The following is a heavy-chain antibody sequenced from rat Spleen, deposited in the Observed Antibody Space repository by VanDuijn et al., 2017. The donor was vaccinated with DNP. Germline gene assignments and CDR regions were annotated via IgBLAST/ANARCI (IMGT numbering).Heavy chain of an antibody. J-gene: IGHJ4*01. CDR1: GFSLTSYH. CDR2: IWTGGST. CDR3: ARAYYSSQIPFTMFVMDA. Sequence: QVQLRESGPGLVQPSQTLSLTCTVSGFSLTSYHVSWVRQPPGKGLEWMGVIWTGGSTAYNSLLKSRLSISRATSKSQVFLKMNSLQTEDTATYYCARAYYSSQIPFTMFVMDAWGQGTSVTVSS. V-gene: IGHV2-43*01. D-gene: IGHD1-2*01.